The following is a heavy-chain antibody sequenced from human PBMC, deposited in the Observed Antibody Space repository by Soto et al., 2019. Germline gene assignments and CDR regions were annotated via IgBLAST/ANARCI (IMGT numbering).Heavy chain of an antibody. Sequence: GSLRLSCAASGFTFSSYSMNWVRQAPGKGLEWVSSISSSSSYIYYADSVKGRFTISRDNAKNSLYLQMNSLRAEDTAVYYCARDVSYGYLPVYWGQGTLVTVSS. CDR2: ISSSSSYI. CDR3: ARDVSYGYLPVY. J-gene: IGHJ4*02. D-gene: IGHD5-18*01. V-gene: IGHV3-21*01. CDR1: GFTFSSYS.